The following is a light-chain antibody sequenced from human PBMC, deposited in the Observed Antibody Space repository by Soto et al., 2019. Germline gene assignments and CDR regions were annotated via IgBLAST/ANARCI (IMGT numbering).Light chain of an antibody. CDR3: SSYTSIPCV. CDR1: SSDVGGYNY. J-gene: IGLJ2*01. Sequence: QSALTQPASVSGSPGQSITISCTGTSSDVGGYNYVSWYQQHPGKAPKLMIYDVSNRPSGVSNRFSGSKSGNTASLTISGLQAEDEADYYCSSYTSIPCVFGGGTQLTVL. CDR2: DVS. V-gene: IGLV2-14*01.